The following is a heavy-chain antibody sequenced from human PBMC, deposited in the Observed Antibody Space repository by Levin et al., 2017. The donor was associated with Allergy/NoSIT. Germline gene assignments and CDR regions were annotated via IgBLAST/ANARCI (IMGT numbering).Heavy chain of an antibody. CDR2: ISYDGSNK. CDR3: ANLYYYDSSGPPPGLGWYFDL. V-gene: IGHV3-30-3*01. Sequence: GGSLRLSCAASGFTFSSYAMHWVRQAPGKGLEWVAVISYDGSNKYYADSVKGRFTISRDNSKNTLYLQMNSLRAEDTAVYYCANLYYYDSSGPPPGLGWYFDLWGRGTLVTVSS. D-gene: IGHD3-22*01. CDR1: GFTFSSYA. J-gene: IGHJ2*01.